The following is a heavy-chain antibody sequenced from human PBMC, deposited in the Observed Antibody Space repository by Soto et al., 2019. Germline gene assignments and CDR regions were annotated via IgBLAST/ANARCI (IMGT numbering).Heavy chain of an antibody. Sequence: QVQLVESGGGVVQPGRSLRLSCAASGFTFSSYGMHWVRQAPGKGLEWVAVISYDGSNKYYADSVKGRFTISRDNSKNTLYLQMNSLRAEDTAVYHCAKDVILTGYKVTYYYYGMDVWGQGTTVTVSS. CDR3: AKDVILTGYKVTYYYYGMDV. V-gene: IGHV3-30*18. CDR2: ISYDGSNK. J-gene: IGHJ6*02. CDR1: GFTFSSYG. D-gene: IGHD3-9*01.